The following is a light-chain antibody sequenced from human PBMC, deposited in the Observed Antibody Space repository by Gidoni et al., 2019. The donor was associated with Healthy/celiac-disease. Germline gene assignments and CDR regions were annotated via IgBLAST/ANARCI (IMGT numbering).Light chain of an antibody. J-gene: IGKJ2*03. V-gene: IGKV1-39*01. Sequence: DIQMTQSPSSRSASVGDRVTITCRASQSIRSYLNWYQQKQGKDPKLLIYAASSLQSGVPSRFSGSGSGTDFTLTISSLQPEDFATYYCQQSYSTPYSFGQGTKLEIK. CDR2: AAS. CDR1: QSIRSY. CDR3: QQSYSTPYS.